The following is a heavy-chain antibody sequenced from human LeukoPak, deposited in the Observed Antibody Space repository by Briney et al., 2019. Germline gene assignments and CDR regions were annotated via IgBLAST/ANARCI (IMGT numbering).Heavy chain of an antibody. CDR1: GFTFSSYS. J-gene: IGHJ4*02. CDR2: ISSSSSYI. CDR3: AKDPFDYGDYYFDY. D-gene: IGHD4-17*01. Sequence: GGSLRLSCAASGFTFSSYSMNWVRQAPGKGLEWVSSISSSSSYIYYADSVKGRFTISRDNAKNSLYLQMNSLRAEDTALYYCAKDPFDYGDYYFDYWGQGTLVTVSS. V-gene: IGHV3-21*04.